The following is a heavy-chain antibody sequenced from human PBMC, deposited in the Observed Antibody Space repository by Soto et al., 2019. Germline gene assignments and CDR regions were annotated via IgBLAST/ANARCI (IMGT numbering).Heavy chain of an antibody. J-gene: IGHJ4*02. CDR3: TSLQSGYSFPY. Sequence: EVQLVESGGGLVQPGGSLKLSCAASGFTFSGSAMHWVRQASGKGLEWVGRIRSKANSYATAYAASVKGRFTISRDDSKNTAYLQMNSLKTEDTAVYCCTSLQSGYSFPYWGQGTLVTVSS. V-gene: IGHV3-73*01. CDR2: IRSKANSYAT. CDR1: GFTFSGSA. D-gene: IGHD5-18*01.